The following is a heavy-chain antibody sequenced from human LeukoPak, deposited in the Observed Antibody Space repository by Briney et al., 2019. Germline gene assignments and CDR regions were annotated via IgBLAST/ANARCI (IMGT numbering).Heavy chain of an antibody. CDR2: FDPEDGET. V-gene: IGHV1-24*01. CDR3: ATDGQPHAPYSSTVYGMDV. Sequence: ASVKVSCKVSGYTLTELSMHWVRQAPGKGLEWMGGFDPEDGETIYAQEFQGRVTMTEDTSTDTAYMELSSLRSEDTAVYYCATDGQPHAPYSSTVYGMDVWGQGTTVTVSS. CDR1: GYTLTELS. D-gene: IGHD6-13*01. J-gene: IGHJ6*02.